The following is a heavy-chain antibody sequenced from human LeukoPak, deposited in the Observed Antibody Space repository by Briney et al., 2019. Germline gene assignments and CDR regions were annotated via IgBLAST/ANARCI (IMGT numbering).Heavy chain of an antibody. Sequence: GGSLRLSCAASGFTFSNAWMSWVRQAPGKGLEWVGRIKSETDGGTTDYAAPVKGRFTISRDASKNTLYLQMNSLKTEDTAVYYCTTVRRHLLIITMVRGEAECYYYMDVWGKGTTVTISS. CDR1: GFTFSNAW. V-gene: IGHV3-15*01. J-gene: IGHJ6*03. D-gene: IGHD3-10*01. CDR2: IKSETDGGTT. CDR3: TTVRRHLLIITMVRGEAECYYYMDV.